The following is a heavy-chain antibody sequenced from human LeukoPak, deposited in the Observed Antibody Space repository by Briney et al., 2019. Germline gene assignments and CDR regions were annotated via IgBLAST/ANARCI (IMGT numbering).Heavy chain of an antibody. CDR3: AREAGESVAAFDI. Sequence: SQTLSLTCAVSGGSISSSSYSWSWIRQPPGKGLEWIGYIYHSGSTYYNPSLKSRVTISVDRSKNQFSLKLTSVTAADTAVYYSAREAGESVAAFDIWGQGTMVTVSS. CDR1: GGSISSSSYS. J-gene: IGHJ3*02. V-gene: IGHV4-30-2*01. D-gene: IGHD3-16*01. CDR2: IYHSGST.